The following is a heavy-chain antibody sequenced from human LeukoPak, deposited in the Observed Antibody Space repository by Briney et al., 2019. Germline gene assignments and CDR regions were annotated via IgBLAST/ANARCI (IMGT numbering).Heavy chain of an antibody. D-gene: IGHD1-26*01. J-gene: IGHJ4*02. CDR3: AKQWVDC. CDR1: GFTFSSYE. Sequence: PGGSLRLSCAASGFTFSSYEMNWVRQAPGKGLEWVSYISSSGSNIYYADSVKGRFTISRDNAKNSLYLQMNSLRPEDTALYYCAKQWVDCWGQGTLVTVSS. CDR2: ISSSGSNI. V-gene: IGHV3-48*03.